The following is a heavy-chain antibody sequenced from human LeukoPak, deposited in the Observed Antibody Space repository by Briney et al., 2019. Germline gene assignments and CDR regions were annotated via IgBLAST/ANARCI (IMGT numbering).Heavy chain of an antibody. Sequence: SETLSLTCAVYGGSFSGYYWSWIRQPPGKGLEWIGEINHSGSTNYNPSLKSPVTISVDTSKNQFSLKLSSVTAADTAVYYCARGGRRLLWFGEPRRKYYFDYWGQGTLVTVSS. CDR1: GGSFSGYY. V-gene: IGHV4-34*01. D-gene: IGHD3-10*01. J-gene: IGHJ4*02. CDR2: INHSGST. CDR3: ARGGRRLLWFGEPRRKYYFDY.